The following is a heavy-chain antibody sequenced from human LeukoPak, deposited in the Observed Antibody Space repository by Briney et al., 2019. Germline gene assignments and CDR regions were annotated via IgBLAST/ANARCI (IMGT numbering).Heavy chain of an antibody. J-gene: IGHJ4*02. Sequence: ASVKVSCKASGYTFTSYYMHWVRQAPGQGLEWMGIINPSGGSTSYAQKFQGRVTMTRDTSTSTVYMELSSLRSEDTAVYYCARGPAAYDGSGYRMRDWGQGTLVTVSS. V-gene: IGHV1-46*01. D-gene: IGHD3-22*01. CDR2: INPSGGST. CDR1: GYTFTSYY. CDR3: ARGPAAYDGSGYRMRD.